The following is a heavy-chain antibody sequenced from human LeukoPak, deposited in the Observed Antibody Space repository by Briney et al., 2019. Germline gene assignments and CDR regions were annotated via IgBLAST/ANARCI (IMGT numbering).Heavy chain of an antibody. V-gene: IGHV4-61*02. CDR2: IYTSGST. J-gene: IGHJ4*02. D-gene: IGHD1-26*01. CDR3: ARASRWDSGSYYPFDY. CDR1: GGSISSGSYY. Sequence: SETLSLTCTVSGGSISSGSYYWSWIRQPAGKGLEWIGRIYTSGSTNYNPSLKSRVTKSVDTSKNQFSLKLSSVTAADTAVYYCARASRWDSGSYYPFDYWGQGTLVTVSS.